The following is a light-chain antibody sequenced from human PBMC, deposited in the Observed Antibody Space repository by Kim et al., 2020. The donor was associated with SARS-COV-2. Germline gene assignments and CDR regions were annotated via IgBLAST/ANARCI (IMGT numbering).Light chain of an antibody. Sequence: QTATLTCTGNINNVGYQGAAWLQQHQGHPPKLLSYRNNKRPSGISERFSASRSGNTASLTITDLQPEDEADYYCSAWDNSLGDWVFGGGTKVTVL. CDR3: SAWDNSLGDWV. CDR2: RNN. V-gene: IGLV10-54*04. CDR1: INNVGYQG. J-gene: IGLJ3*02.